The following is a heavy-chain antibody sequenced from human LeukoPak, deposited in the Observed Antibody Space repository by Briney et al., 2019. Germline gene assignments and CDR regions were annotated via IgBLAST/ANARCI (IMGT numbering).Heavy chain of an antibody. CDR2: INPHSGAT. V-gene: IGHV1-2*02. Sequence: ASVKVSCKSSGHTSSAYYMHWVRQAPGQGLEWMGWINPHSGATHSAQKFQGRVTMTRDTSISTDYMELNSLTSDDTAVYYCARKKVDVVSTYDYWGQGTLVTVSS. D-gene: IGHD5/OR15-5a*01. CDR3: ARKKVDVVSTYDY. CDR1: GHTSSAYY. J-gene: IGHJ4*02.